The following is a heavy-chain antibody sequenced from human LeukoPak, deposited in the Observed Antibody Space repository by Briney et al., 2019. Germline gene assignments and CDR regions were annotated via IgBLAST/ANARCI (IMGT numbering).Heavy chain of an antibody. J-gene: IGHJ4*02. V-gene: IGHV3-30-3*01. D-gene: IGHD3-22*01. CDR2: ISYGGSNK. CDR1: GFTFSSYA. CDR3: ARDLKVAYYYDSSGYYDY. Sequence: GRSLRLSCAASGFTFSSYAMHWVRQAPGKGLEWVAVISYGGSNKYYADSVKGRFTISRDNSKNTLYLQMNSLRAEDTAVYYCARDLKVAYYYDSSGYYDYWGQGALVTVSS.